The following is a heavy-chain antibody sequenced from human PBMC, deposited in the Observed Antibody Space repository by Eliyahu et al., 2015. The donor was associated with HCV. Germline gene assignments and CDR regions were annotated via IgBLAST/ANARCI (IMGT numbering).Heavy chain of an antibody. D-gene: IGHD4-17*01. CDR1: GYSXXSGYX. CDR3: ARDGLGNDYGPLALDY. Sequence: QVQLQESGPGLVKPSETLSLTCAVSGYSXXSGYXWGWXRQPPGKGLEWMGSIYHSGSTYYNPSLKSRVTISVDTSKNQFSLKLSSVTAADTAVYYCARDGLGNDYGPLALDYWGQGTLVTVSA. CDR2: IYHSGST. V-gene: IGHV4-38-2*02. J-gene: IGHJ4*02.